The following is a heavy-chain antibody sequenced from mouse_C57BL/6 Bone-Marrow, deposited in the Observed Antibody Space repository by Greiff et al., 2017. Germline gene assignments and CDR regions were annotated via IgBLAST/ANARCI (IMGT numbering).Heavy chain of an antibody. D-gene: IGHD3-2*02. CDR1: GFTFSSYG. CDR2: ISSGGSYT. Sequence: EVKVVESGGDLVKPGGSLKLSCAASGFTFSSYGMSWVRQTPDKRLEWVANISSGGSYTYYPDSVKGRFTISRDNAKNTLYLQMSSLKSEDTAMYYCARQRDSSGWVAYWGQGTLVTVSA. J-gene: IGHJ3*01. CDR3: ARQRDSSGWVAY. V-gene: IGHV5-6*01.